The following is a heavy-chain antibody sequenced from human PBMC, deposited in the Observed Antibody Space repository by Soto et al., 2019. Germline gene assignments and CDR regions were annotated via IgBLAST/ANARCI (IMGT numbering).Heavy chain of an antibody. CDR3: AKGTGAITYYDFWSGSEDYYYGMDV. D-gene: IGHD3-3*01. CDR2: ISGSGGST. V-gene: IGHV3-23*01. J-gene: IGHJ6*02. Sequence: PGGSLRLSCAASGFTFSSYAMSWVRQAPGKGLEWVSAISGSGGSTYYADSVKGRFTISRDNSKNTLYLQMNSLRAEDTAVYYCAKGTGAITYYDFWSGSEDYYYGMDVWGQGTTVTVYS. CDR1: GFTFSSYA.